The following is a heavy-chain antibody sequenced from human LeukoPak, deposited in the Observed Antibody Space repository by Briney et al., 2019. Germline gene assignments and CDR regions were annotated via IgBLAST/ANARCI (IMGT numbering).Heavy chain of an antibody. V-gene: IGHV3-21*01. CDR2: ISSSSSYI. J-gene: IGHJ5*02. D-gene: IGHD3-22*01. CDR1: GFTFSSYS. CDR3: VRVVVITQGWFDP. Sequence: GGSLRLSCAASGFTFSSYSMNWVRQAPGKGLEWVSSISSSSSYIYYADSVKGRFTISRDNAKNSQYLQMNSLRAEDTAVYYCVRVVVITQGWFDPWGQGTLVTVSS.